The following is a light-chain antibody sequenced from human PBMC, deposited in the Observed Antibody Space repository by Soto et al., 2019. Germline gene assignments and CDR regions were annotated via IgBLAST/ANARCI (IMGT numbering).Light chain of an antibody. CDR2: SDN. V-gene: IGLV1-44*01. Sequence: QSALTQPPSTSGTPGQRVTISCSGSTSNIGGNTVNWYQQLPGTAPKLLIHSDNQRPSGVPDRFSGSKSGTSASLAISGLQSEDEADYYCAAWDASLNGVLFGGGTKVTVL. J-gene: IGLJ2*01. CDR3: AAWDASLNGVL. CDR1: TSNIGGNT.